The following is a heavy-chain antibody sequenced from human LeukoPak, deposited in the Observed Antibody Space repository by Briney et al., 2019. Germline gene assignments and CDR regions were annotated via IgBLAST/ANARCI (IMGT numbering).Heavy chain of an antibody. CDR2: INNCSSYI. V-gene: IGHV3-21*01. CDR1: GFPFNSYS. D-gene: IGHD5-18*01. Sequence: PGGALRLSCATSGFPFNSYSMNWGRPAPGEGLGWVSSINNCSSYIYYADSVKGRFTISRDNAKNSLYLQMNSLRAEDTAVYYCARQKEKRVATKMDTAMATLDYWGQGTLVTVSS. CDR3: ARQKEKRVATKMDTAMATLDY. J-gene: IGHJ4*02.